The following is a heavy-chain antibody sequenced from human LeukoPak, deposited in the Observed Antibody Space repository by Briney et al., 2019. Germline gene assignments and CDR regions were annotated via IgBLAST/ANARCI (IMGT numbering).Heavy chain of an antibody. D-gene: IGHD3-10*01. V-gene: IGHV3-23*01. Sequence: GASLRLSCAASGSTFSSFDMSWVRQAPGKGLEWVSAISGGGGSTYYADSVKGRFTISRDNSKNTLYLQMNSLRAEDTAIYYCAKRNLRAGDPGYSGEGALGTASS. CDR3: AKRNLRAGDPGY. J-gene: IGHJ4*02. CDR1: GSTFSSFD. CDR2: ISGGGGST.